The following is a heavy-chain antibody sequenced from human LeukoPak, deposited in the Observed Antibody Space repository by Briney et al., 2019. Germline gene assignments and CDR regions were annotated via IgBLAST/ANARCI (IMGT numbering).Heavy chain of an antibody. CDR3: ASPYYDFWSGYYK. D-gene: IGHD3-3*01. Sequence: PGGSLRLSCAASGFTFSNSDMNWVRQAPGKGLEWVSAISGSGGSTYYADSVKGRFTISRDNSKNTLYLQMNSLRAEDTAVYYCASPYYDFWSGYYKWGQGTLVTVSS. CDR2: ISGSGGST. J-gene: IGHJ4*02. CDR1: GFTFSNSD. V-gene: IGHV3-23*01.